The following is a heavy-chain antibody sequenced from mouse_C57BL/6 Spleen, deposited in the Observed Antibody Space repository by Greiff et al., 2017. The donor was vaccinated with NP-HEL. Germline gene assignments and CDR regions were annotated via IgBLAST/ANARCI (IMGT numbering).Heavy chain of an antibody. D-gene: IGHD2-4*01. V-gene: IGHV1-54*01. Sequence: VKLQESGAELVRPGTSVKVSCKASGYAFTNYLIEWVKQRPGQGLEWIGVINPGSGGTNYNEKFKGKATLTADKSSSTAYMQLSSLTSEDSAVYFCARYDYDDGDYFDYWGQGTTLTVSS. CDR3: ARYDYDDGDYFDY. J-gene: IGHJ2*01. CDR2: INPGSGGT. CDR1: GYAFTNYL.